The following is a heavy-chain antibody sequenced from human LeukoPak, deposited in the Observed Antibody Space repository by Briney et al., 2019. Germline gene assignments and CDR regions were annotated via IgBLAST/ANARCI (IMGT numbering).Heavy chain of an antibody. Sequence: PGGSLRLSCTTSGCNFGDHAMTWVRQAPGKGLEWVGFIRSKAYRGTTEYAASVKGRFTISRDDSNSVVYLQMNSLKSEDTAVYYCSRGPIQLWVHNGVDVWGQGTTVTVSS. D-gene: IGHD5-18*01. CDR2: IRSKAYRGTT. CDR1: GCNFGDHA. V-gene: IGHV3-49*04. CDR3: SRGPIQLWVHNGVDV. J-gene: IGHJ6*02.